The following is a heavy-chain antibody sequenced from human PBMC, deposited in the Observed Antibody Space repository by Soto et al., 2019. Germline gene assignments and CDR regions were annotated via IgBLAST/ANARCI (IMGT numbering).Heavy chain of an antibody. V-gene: IGHV1-58*01. CDR3: AADKGYSYGYGSY. Sequence: SVKVSCKASGFTFTNSAVQWVRQARGQRLEWIGWIVVGSGSTDYAQKFQERVSLTRDMSTSTAYMELSSLRSEETAVYYCAADKGYSYGYGSYWGQGTLVTVSS. CDR2: IVVGSGST. CDR1: GFTFTNSA. D-gene: IGHD5-18*01. J-gene: IGHJ4*02.